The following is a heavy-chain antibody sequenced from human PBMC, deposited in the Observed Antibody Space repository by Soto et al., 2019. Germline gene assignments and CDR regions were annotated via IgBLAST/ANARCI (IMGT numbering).Heavy chain of an antibody. D-gene: IGHD1-1*01. J-gene: IGHJ5*02. CDR1: GGTSSSES. CDR2: IIPMFGIA. CDR3: ARGAPVPPSFVEP. V-gene: IGHV1-69*02. Sequence: QVQLVQSGAEVKKPGSSVKVSCKASGGTSSSESISWLRQAPGQGLEWMGRIIPMFGIAKYAQKFQGRVTGTAVRPSHTAYMEPSSLRTDDTAVDYCARGAPVPPSFVEPRGQGTLLAVSS.